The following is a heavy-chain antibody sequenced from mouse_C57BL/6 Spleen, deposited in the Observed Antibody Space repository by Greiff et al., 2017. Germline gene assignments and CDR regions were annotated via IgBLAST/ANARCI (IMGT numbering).Heavy chain of an antibody. CDR1: GYSITSGYY. CDR2: ISYDGSN. D-gene: IGHD2-3*01. J-gene: IGHJ2*01. Sequence: EVHLVESGPGLVKPSQSLSLTCSVTGYSITSGYYWNWIRQFPGNKLEWMGYISYDGSNNYNPSLKNRISITRDTSKNQFFLKLNSVTTEDTATYYCAKSYDGYSPYFDYWGQGTTLTVSS. CDR3: AKSYDGYSPYFDY. V-gene: IGHV3-6*01.